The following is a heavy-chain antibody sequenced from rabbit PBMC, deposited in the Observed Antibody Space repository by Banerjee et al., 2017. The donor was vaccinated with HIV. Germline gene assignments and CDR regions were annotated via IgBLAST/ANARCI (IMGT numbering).Heavy chain of an antibody. J-gene: IGHJ4*01. Sequence: QEQLVESGGGLVQPGGSLKLSCKASGFDFSSYGVSWVRQAPGKGLEWIGYIDPVFGSTYYASWVNGRFTISSHNAQNTLYLQLNSLTAADTATYFCVRGYAGSNYYTPFKLWGPGTLVTVS. CDR1: GFDFSSYG. V-gene: IGHV1S47*01. CDR2: IDPVFGST. CDR3: VRGYAGSNYYTPFKL. D-gene: IGHD8-1*01.